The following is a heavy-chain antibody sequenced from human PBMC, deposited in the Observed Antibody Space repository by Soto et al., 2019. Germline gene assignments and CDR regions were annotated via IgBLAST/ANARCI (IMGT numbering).Heavy chain of an antibody. D-gene: IGHD6-13*01. CDR2: IWYDGSNK. J-gene: IGHJ4*02. V-gene: IGHV3-33*01. CDR3: ARGLGSSWFDY. Sequence: QVQLVESGGGVVQPGRSLRLSCAASGFTFSSYGMHWVRQAPGKGLEWVAVIWYDGSNKYYAGSVKGRFTISRDNSKNTLYLQMNSLRAEDTAVYYCARGLGSSWFDYWGQGTLVTVSS. CDR1: GFTFSSYG.